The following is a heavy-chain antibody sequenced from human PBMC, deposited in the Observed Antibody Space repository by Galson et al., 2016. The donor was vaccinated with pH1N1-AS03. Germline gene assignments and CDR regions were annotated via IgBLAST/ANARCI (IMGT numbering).Heavy chain of an antibody. CDR2: NSRLIGMT. Sequence: CKASGGTFSSYTVNWVRQDPGQGLEWMGRNSRLIGMTNYAQKYQDRVMVTADNSATTAYMELRSLRTEDKAVYYCAIETRKATTGGIGFRGQGPLVPVSS. D-gene: IGHD2-8*02. CDR3: AIETRKATTGGIGF. V-gene: IGHV1-69*04. J-gene: IGHJ4*02. CDR1: GGTFSSYT.